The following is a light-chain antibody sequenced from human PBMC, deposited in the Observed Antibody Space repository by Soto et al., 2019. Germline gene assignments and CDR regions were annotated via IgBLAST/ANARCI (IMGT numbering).Light chain of an antibody. CDR2: GAS. CDR3: LRYNNWPVT. J-gene: IGKJ4*01. CDR1: QSVSSN. Sequence: EIVMTQSPGTLSVSPGERATLSCRASQSVSSNLAWYQQKPGQAPRLLIYGASTRATGIPARFSGSGSGTEFTLTISSLQSEDVAGYYCLRYNNWPVTFGGGPKV. V-gene: IGKV3-15*01.